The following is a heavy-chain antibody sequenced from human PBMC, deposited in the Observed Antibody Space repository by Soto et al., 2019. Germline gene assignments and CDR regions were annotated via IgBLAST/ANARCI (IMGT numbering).Heavy chain of an antibody. CDR3: ARVYCSGGSCYSIDY. Sequence: ASVKVSCKASGYTFTSYYMHWVRQAPGQGLEWMGIINPSGGSSNYAQKFQGRVTMTRDTSTSTVYMELSSLRSEDTAVYYCARVYCSGGSCYSIDYWGQGPLVTVSS. CDR1: GYTFTSYY. D-gene: IGHD2-15*01. CDR2: INPSGGSS. J-gene: IGHJ4*02. V-gene: IGHV1-46*03.